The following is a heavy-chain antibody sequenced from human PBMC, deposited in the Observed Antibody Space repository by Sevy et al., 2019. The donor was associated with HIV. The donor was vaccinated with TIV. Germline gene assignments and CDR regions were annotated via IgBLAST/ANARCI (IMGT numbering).Heavy chain of an antibody. V-gene: IGHV1-18*04. CDR2: ISAYNGNT. CDR3: ASAPAAMPSYSYYDVDV. Sequence: ASVKVSCKASGYTFTSYGISWVRQAPGQGLEWMGWISAYNGNTNYAQKLQGRVTMTTDTSTSTAYIELRSLTSDDTAVYYCASAPAAMPSYSYYDVDVWGKGTMVTVSS. J-gene: IGHJ6*03. D-gene: IGHD2-2*01. CDR1: GYTFTSYG.